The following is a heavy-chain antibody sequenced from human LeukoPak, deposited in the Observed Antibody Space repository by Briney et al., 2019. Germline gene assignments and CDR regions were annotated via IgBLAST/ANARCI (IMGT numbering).Heavy chain of an antibody. V-gene: IGHV3-48*04. Sequence: GGSLRLSCAASGFTFSSYAMSWVRQAPGKGLEWVSYISSSGSTIYYADSVKGRFTISRDNAKNSLYLQMNSLRAEDTAVYYCARGSYGLHFDYWGQGTLVTVSS. CDR3: ARGSYGLHFDY. CDR1: GFTFSSYA. J-gene: IGHJ4*02. CDR2: ISSSGSTI. D-gene: IGHD5-18*01.